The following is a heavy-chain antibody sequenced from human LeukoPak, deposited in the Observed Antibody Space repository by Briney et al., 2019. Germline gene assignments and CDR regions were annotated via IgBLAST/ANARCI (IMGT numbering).Heavy chain of an antibody. V-gene: IGHV1-69*02. CDR3: ARALYCSSTSCFNNWFDP. D-gene: IGHD2-2*01. Sequence: ASVKVSCKASGGTFSSYTISWVRQAPGQGLEWMGRIIPILGIANYAQKFQGRVTITADKSTSTAYMELSSLRSEDTAVYYCARALYCSSTSCFNNWFDPWGQGTLATVSS. CDR2: IIPILGIA. J-gene: IGHJ5*02. CDR1: GGTFSSYT.